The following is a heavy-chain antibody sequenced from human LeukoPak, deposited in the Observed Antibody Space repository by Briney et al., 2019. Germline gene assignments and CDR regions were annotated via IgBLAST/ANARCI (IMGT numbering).Heavy chain of an antibody. J-gene: IGHJ3*02. CDR2: IYTSGTT. V-gene: IGHV4-61*02. Sequence: TSSETLSLTCTVSGDSISSGDFYWSWIRQPAGKGLEWIGRIYTSGTTNYNPSLRSRVTISVDTSKNQFSLKLSSVTAADTAVYYCARDTYYYNSDTSWSDVFDIWGQGTMVTVSS. CDR1: GDSISSGDFY. CDR3: ARDTYYYNSDTSWSDVFDI. D-gene: IGHD3-22*01.